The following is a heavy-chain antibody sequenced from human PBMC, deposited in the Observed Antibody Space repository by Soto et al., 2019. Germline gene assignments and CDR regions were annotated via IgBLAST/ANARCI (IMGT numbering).Heavy chain of an antibody. D-gene: IGHD6-6*01. CDR2: TYYRSKWYN. CDR1: GDSVSSNNAA. V-gene: IGHV6-1*01. Sequence: LSLTCAISGDSVSSNNAAWHWIRQSPSRGLEWLGRTYYRSKWYNDYAMSVKGRITINPDTSKDHFSLQLNSVTPEDTAVYYCARAHLIASRLMWYLDLWGRGTLVTVSS. J-gene: IGHJ2*01. CDR3: ARAHLIASRLMWYLDL.